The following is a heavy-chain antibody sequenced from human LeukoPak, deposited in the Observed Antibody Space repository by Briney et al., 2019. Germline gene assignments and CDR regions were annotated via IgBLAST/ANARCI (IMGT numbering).Heavy chain of an antibody. CDR3: GRDTATVLDY. J-gene: IGHJ4*02. D-gene: IGHD2-21*02. V-gene: IGHV3-72*01. CDR1: GFTLNDHY. CDR2: IKNKRGSYTA. Sequence: GGSLRLSCAASGFTLNDHYMDWVRQAPGKGLEWVGRIKNKRGSYTADYAASVKGRFTISRDDSQNSLYLQMNSLKTEDTAVYYCGRDTATVLDYWGQGTLVTVSS.